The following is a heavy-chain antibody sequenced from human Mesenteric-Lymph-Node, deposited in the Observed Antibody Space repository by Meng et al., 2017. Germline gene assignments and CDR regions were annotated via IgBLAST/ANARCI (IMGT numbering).Heavy chain of an antibody. D-gene: IGHD3-22*01. J-gene: IGHJ4*02. Sequence: GESLKISCAASGFTFSSYGMHWVRQAPGKGLEWVAVIWYDGSNKYYADSVKGRFTISRDNSKNTLYLQMNSLRAEDTAVYYCASRYYYDSSGPFDYWGQGTLVTVSS. CDR1: GFTFSSYG. CDR2: IWYDGSNK. V-gene: IGHV3-33*01. CDR3: ASRYYYDSSGPFDY.